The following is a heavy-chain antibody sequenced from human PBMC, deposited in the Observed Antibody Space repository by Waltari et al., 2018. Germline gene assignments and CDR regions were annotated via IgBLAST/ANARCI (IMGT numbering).Heavy chain of an antibody. Sequence: QVQLVQSGAEVKKPGSSVKVSCKASGGTFSSYTISWVRQAPGQGLEWMGRIIPILGIANYAQKCQGRVTITADKSTSTAYMELSSLRSEDTAVYYCAKIPGYYYGSGSYYYYGMDVWGQGTTVTVSS. J-gene: IGHJ6*02. CDR2: IIPILGIA. CDR3: AKIPGYYYGSGSYYYYGMDV. V-gene: IGHV1-69*02. D-gene: IGHD3-10*01. CDR1: GGTFSSYT.